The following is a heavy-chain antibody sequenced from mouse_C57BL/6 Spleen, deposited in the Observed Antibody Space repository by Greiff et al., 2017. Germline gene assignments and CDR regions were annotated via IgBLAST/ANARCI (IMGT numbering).Heavy chain of an antibody. CDR3: ARGPELGPFDY. Sequence: VQLKESGPGLVKPSQSLSLTCSVTGYSITSGYYWNWIRQFPGNKLEWMGYISYDGSNNYNPSLKNRISITRDTSKNQFFLKLNSVTTEDTATYYCARGPELGPFDYWGQGTTLTVSS. D-gene: IGHD4-1*01. J-gene: IGHJ2*01. CDR1: GYSITSGYY. CDR2: ISYDGSN. V-gene: IGHV3-6*01.